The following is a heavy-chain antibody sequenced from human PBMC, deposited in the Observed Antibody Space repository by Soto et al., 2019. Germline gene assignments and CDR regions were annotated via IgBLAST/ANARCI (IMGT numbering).Heavy chain of an antibody. CDR1: GFTFSIYA. Sequence: EVQLLESGGGLVQPGGSLRLSCAASGFTFSIYAMNWVRQVPGKGLEWVSGISGAGSSTYYAESVKGRFTISRHNSKNTLYLQMNSLRAEDTAVYYCAKARSIVVVPAVTIYQYAYGLVVWGRGTKVTVSS. D-gene: IGHD2-2*01. CDR2: ISGAGSST. V-gene: IGHV3-23*01. CDR3: AKARSIVVVPAVTIYQYAYGLVV. J-gene: IGHJ6*02.